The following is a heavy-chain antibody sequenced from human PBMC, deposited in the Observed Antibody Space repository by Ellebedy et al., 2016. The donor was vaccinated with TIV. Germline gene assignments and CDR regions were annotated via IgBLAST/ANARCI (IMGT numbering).Heavy chain of an antibody. J-gene: IGHJ4*02. CDR1: GFTFSNAW. CDR3: TTVYRYNYDSV. Sequence: GGSLRLSCAASGFTFSNAWMNWVRRAPGKGLEWVGRIKSKTDGGAADYAAPVKGRFTISRDESKNTLYLQMNSLKTEDTAVYFCTTVYRYNYDSVWGQGTLVTVSS. CDR2: IKSKTDGGAA. D-gene: IGHD5-18*01. V-gene: IGHV3-15*01.